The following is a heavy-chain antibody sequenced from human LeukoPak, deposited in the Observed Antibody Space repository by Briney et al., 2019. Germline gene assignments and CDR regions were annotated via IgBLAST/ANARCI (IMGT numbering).Heavy chain of an antibody. J-gene: IGHJ5*02. Sequence: PSETLSLTCTVSGGSISSGDYYWSWIRQPPGKGLEWIGYIYYSGNTDYNPSLESRVTIAVDTSKNQFSLKLSSVAAADTAVYYCARVYSSGKLDWFDPWGQGTLVTVSS. CDR3: ARVYSSGKLDWFDP. V-gene: IGHV4-30-4*08. CDR2: IYYSGNT. CDR1: GGSISSGDYY. D-gene: IGHD3-22*01.